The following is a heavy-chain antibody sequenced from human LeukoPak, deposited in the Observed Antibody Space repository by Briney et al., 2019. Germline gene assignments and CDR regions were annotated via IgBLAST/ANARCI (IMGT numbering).Heavy chain of an antibody. D-gene: IGHD2-21*01. J-gene: IGHJ4*02. Sequence: ASVKVSCKASGGTFSSYAISWVRQAPGQGLEWMGGIIPIFGTANYAQKFQGRVTITADESTSTAYMELSSLRSEDTAVYYCARDPYCGGDCYFDYWGQGTLVTVSS. V-gene: IGHV1-69*13. CDR1: GGTFSSYA. CDR3: ARDPYCGGDCYFDY. CDR2: IIPIFGTA.